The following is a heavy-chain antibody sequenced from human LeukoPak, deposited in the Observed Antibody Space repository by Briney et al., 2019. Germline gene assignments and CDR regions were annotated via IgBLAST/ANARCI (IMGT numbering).Heavy chain of an antibody. CDR3: ARAPYYYDSSGYYKYDAEYFQH. CDR2: IYSGGST. V-gene: IGHV3-66*01. J-gene: IGHJ1*01. Sequence: GGSLRLSCAASGLTVSSNYMSWVRQAPGKGLEWVSVIYSGGSTYYADSVKGRFTISRDNSKNTLYLQMNSLRAEDTAVYYCARAPYYYDSSGYYKYDAEYFQHWGQGTLVTVSS. CDR1: GLTVSSNY. D-gene: IGHD3-22*01.